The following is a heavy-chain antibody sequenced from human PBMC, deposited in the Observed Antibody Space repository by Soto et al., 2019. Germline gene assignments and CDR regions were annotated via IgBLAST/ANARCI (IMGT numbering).Heavy chain of an antibody. Sequence: PSDTLSLTCTVSGGSISSFYWSWIRQPPGKGLEWIGYIYYSGSTNYNPSLKSRVTISVDTSKNQFSLKLSSVTAADTAVYYCARAGPYYDFWSGYYNYYYYMDVWGKGTTVTVSS. CDR2: IYYSGST. J-gene: IGHJ6*03. CDR3: ARAGPYYDFWSGYYNYYYYMDV. V-gene: IGHV4-59*01. D-gene: IGHD3-3*01. CDR1: GGSISSFY.